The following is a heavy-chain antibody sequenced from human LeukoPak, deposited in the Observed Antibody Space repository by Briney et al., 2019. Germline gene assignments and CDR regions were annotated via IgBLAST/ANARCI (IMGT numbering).Heavy chain of an antibody. J-gene: IGHJ4*02. CDR3: ARDSPDGSGTYYNDSPDY. D-gene: IGHD3-10*01. CDR1: GYTFTTYG. Sequence: ASVKVSCKASGYTFTTYGINWVRQAPGQGLEWMAWISPYNGNTNYAQSLHGRVTMTTDTSTSTAYMDLRSLRSDDTAIYYCARDSPDGSGTYYNDSPDYWGQGTLVTVSS. CDR2: ISPYNGNT. V-gene: IGHV1-18*04.